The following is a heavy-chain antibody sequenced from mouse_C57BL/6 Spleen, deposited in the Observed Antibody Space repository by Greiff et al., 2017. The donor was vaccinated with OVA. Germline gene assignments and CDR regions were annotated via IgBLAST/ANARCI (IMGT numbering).Heavy chain of an antibody. CDR2: INYDGSST. D-gene: IGHD1-3*01. V-gene: IGHV5-16*01. CDR3: ARDNNYDAMDY. Sequence: EVQRVESEGGLVQPGSSMKLSCTASGFTFSDYYMAWVRQVPEKGLEWVANINYDGSSTYYLDSLKSRFIISRDNAKNILYLQMSSLKSEDTATYYCARDNNYDAMDYWGQGTSVTVSS. CDR1: GFTFSDYY. J-gene: IGHJ4*01.